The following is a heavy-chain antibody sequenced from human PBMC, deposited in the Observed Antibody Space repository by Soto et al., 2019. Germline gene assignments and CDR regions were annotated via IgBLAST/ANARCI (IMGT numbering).Heavy chain of an antibody. CDR3: ARQASYWHGGGGWFDP. D-gene: IGHD2-8*02. CDR1: GFTFSAYD. Sequence: EVQLVESGGGLVQPGGSLRLSCAASGFTFSAYDMHWVRQPTGRGLEWVSAIGTQHDTYYPDSVKGRFTISRENAKSSLYLQMSSLRTGDTVVYYCARQASYWHGGGGWFDPWGQGTLVTVSS. V-gene: IGHV3-13*01. J-gene: IGHJ5*02. CDR2: IGTQHDT.